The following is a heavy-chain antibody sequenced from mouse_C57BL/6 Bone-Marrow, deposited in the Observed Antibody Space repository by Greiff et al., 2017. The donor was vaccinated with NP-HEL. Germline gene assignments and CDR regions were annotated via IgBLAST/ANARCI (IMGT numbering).Heavy chain of an antibody. CDR2: IDPSDSYT. V-gene: IGHV1-69*01. CDR1: GYTFTSYW. Sequence: QVQLQQPGAELVMPGASVKLSCKASGYTFTSYWMPWVKQRPGKGLEWVGEIDPSDSYTNYNQKLKGKSTLTVDKATSTAYMQLSSLTSEDSAVYYCARKVLGRDWYFDVGGTGTTVTVSS. D-gene: IGHD2-14*01. J-gene: IGHJ1*03. CDR3: ARKVLGRDWYFDV.